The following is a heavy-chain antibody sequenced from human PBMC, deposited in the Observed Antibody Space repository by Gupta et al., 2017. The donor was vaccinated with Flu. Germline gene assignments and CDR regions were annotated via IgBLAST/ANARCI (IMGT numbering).Heavy chain of an antibody. CDR3: ASHTPVSGTSRFPFDH. D-gene: IGHD1-26*01. Sequence: ATSVGGGSKPYADSVKGRFTISRDNSKNTLFLQMNDLRVEDTAVYYCASHTPVSGTSRFPFDHWGHGTLVTVSS. V-gene: IGHV3-23*01. J-gene: IGHJ4*01. CDR2: TSVGGGSK.